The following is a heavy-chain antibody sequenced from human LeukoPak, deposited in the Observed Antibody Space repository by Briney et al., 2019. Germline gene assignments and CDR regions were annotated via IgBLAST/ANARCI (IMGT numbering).Heavy chain of an antibody. D-gene: IGHD3-22*01. Sequence: PGGSLRLSCAASGFTFSSYSMNWVRQAPGKGLEWVSSISSSSSYIYYADSVKGRFTTSRDNAKNSLYLQMNSLRAEDTAVYYCARESDSSGYYALDYWGQGTLVTVSS. CDR3: ARESDSSGYYALDY. V-gene: IGHV3-21*01. J-gene: IGHJ4*02. CDR1: GFTFSSYS. CDR2: ISSSSSYI.